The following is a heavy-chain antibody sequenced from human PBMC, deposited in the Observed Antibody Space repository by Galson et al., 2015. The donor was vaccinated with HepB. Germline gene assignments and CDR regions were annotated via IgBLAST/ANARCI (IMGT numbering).Heavy chain of an antibody. CDR1: GGSINSGGYS. J-gene: IGHJ4*02. CDR2: MYRSGST. CDR3: ARAGGYGELYHDY. D-gene: IGHD3-10*01. V-gene: IGHV4-30-2*01. Sequence: TLSLTCAVSGGSINSGGYSWSWIRQPPGKGLEWIGYMYRSGSTYYNSSLKSRVSISIDRSKNQFSLKLSSVTAADTAVYYCARAGGYGELYHDYWGQGTLVTVSS.